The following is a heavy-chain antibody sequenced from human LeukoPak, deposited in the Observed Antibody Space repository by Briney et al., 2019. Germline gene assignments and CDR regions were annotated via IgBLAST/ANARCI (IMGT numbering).Heavy chain of an antibody. V-gene: IGHV4-4*07. D-gene: IGHD6-13*01. CDR1: GGSISSYY. Sequence: SETLSLTCTVSGGSISSYYWSWIRQPAGKGLEWIGSIYYSGSTYYNPSLKSRVTISVDTSKNQFSLKLSSVTAADTAVYYCARAGDSSSWYLGRWFDPWGQGTLVTVSS. CDR2: IYYSGST. J-gene: IGHJ5*02. CDR3: ARAGDSSSWYLGRWFDP.